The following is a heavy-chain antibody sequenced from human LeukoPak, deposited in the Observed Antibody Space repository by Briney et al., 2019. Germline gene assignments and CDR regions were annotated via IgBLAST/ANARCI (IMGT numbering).Heavy chain of an antibody. CDR1: GGSISSGGYY. Sequence: SGTLSLTCTVSGGSISSGGYYWSWIRQPPGKGLEWIGSIYHSGSTYYNPSLKSRVTISVDTSKNQFSLKLSSVTAADTAVYYCARDSGYDRYYYGMDVWGQGTTVTVSS. V-gene: IGHV4-39*07. CDR2: IYHSGST. D-gene: IGHD5-12*01. CDR3: ARDSGYDRYYYGMDV. J-gene: IGHJ6*02.